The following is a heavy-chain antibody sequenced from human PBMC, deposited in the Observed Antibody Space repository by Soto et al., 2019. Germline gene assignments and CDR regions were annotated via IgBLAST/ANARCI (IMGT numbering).Heavy chain of an antibody. J-gene: IGHJ5*02. Sequence: SETLSLTCAVSGVSISSGGYSWSWIRQPPGKGLEWIGYIYHSGSTYYNPSLKSRVTISVDRSKNQFSLKLSSVTAADTAVYYCASPKIAFYNWFDPWGQGTLVTVSS. V-gene: IGHV4-30-2*01. CDR2: IYHSGST. CDR1: GVSISSGGYS. D-gene: IGHD3-3*02. CDR3: ASPKIAFYNWFDP.